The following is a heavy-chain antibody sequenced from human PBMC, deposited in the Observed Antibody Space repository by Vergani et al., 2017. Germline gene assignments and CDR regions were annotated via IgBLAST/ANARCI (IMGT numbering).Heavy chain of an antibody. Sequence: QVQLVESEGGVVQPGRSLTLSCVASGFTFSSHGMHWVRQAPGKGLEWVAAIWYDGSNKYYGDSVKGRFTISRDNSKNTLYLQMNSLRVEDTAAYYCARWGNEKRLDSWGQGTLVTVSS. D-gene: IGHD1-1*01. CDR3: ARWGNEKRLDS. J-gene: IGHJ5*01. CDR1: GFTFSSHG. V-gene: IGHV3-33*01. CDR2: IWYDGSNK.